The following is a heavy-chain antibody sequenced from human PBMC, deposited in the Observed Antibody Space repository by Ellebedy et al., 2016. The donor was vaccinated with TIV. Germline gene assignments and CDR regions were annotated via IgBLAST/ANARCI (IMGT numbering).Heavy chain of an antibody. CDR2: INHSGST. J-gene: IGHJ4*02. CDR1: GGSFSGYY. D-gene: IGHD4-17*01. CDR3: ARRGPYGDLDY. V-gene: IGHV4-34*01. Sequence: MPGGSLRLSCTVYGGSFSGYYWSWIRQPPGKGLEWIGEINHSGSTNYNPSLQSRVTISVDTSKNQFSLKLSSVTAADTAVYYCARRGPYGDLDYWGQGTLVTVSS.